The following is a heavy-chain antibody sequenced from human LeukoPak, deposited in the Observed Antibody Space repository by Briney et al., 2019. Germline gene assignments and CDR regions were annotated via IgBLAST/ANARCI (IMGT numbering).Heavy chain of an antibody. CDR2: ISYDGSNK. CDR3: ASDTQWLVRYYFDY. V-gene: IGHV3-30-3*01. J-gene: IGHJ4*02. CDR1: GFTFSSYA. D-gene: IGHD6-19*01. Sequence: PGGSLRLSCAASGFTFSSYAMHWVRQAPGKGLEWVAVISYDGSNKYYADSVKGRFTISRDNSKDTLYLQMNSLRAEDTAVYYCASDTQWLVRYYFDYWGQGTLVTVSS.